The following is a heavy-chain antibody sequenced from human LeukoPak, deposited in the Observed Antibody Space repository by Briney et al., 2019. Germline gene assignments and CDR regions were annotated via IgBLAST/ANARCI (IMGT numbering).Heavy chain of an antibody. J-gene: IGHJ3*02. CDR1: GFTFSSYG. CDR3: AKETVTHDAFDI. Sequence: GGSLRLSCAASGFTFSSYGMHWVRRAPGKGLEWVAFIRYDGSNKYYADSVKGRFTISRDNSKNTLYLQMNSLRAEDTAVYYCAKETVTHDAFDIWGQGTMVTVSS. CDR2: IRYDGSNK. D-gene: IGHD4-17*01. V-gene: IGHV3-30*02.